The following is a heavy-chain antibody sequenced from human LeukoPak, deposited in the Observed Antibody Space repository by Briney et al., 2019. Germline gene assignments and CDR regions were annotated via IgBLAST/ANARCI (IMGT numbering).Heavy chain of an antibody. CDR2: INPSDSDT. CDR1: GYSFATHL. J-gene: IGHJ4*02. D-gene: IGHD1-1*01. Sequence: GEPLKISCKGPGYSFATHLIAGVRKIPGEGLKWMGLINPSDSDTRYNPSFQGQVTISADKAVSTAYLQWSSLKASDTPMYYCARALRTPDFDSWGQGTLVTVSS. V-gene: IGHV5-51*01. CDR3: ARALRTPDFDS.